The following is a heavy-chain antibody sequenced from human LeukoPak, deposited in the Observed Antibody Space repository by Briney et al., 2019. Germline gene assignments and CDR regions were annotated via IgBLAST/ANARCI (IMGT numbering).Heavy chain of an antibody. J-gene: IGHJ4*02. CDR2: IYHSGST. Sequence: SETLSLTCAVSGGSISSSNWWSWVRQPPGKGLEWIGEIYHSGSTNYNPSLKSRVTISVDKSKNQFSLKLSSVTAADTAVYYCARVSGSYDSSGFDYWGQGTLVTVSS. V-gene: IGHV4-4*02. D-gene: IGHD3-22*01. CDR3: ARVSGSYDSSGFDY. CDR1: GGSISSSNW.